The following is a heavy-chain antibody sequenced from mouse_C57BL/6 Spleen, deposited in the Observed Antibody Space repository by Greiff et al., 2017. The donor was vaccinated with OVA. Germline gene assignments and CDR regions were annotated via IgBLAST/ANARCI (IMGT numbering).Heavy chain of an antibody. CDR3: AREKDYYGSRAYGYFDV. V-gene: IGHV5-4*01. D-gene: IGHD1-1*01. Sequence: EVKVVESGGGLVKPGGSLKLSCAASGFTFSSYAMSWVRPTPEKRLEWVATISDGGSYTYYPDNVKGRFPISRDNAKNNLYLQMSHLKSEDTAMYYCAREKDYYGSRAYGYFDVWGTGTTVTVSS. CDR2: ISDGGSYT. CDR1: GFTFSSYA. J-gene: IGHJ1*03.